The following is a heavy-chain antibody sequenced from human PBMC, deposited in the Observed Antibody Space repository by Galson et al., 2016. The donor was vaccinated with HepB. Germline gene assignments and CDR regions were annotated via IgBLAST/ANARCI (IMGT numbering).Heavy chain of an antibody. CDR3: ARDGTWNWVFDC. Sequence: SLRLSCAASGFSFSTYNMNWVRQAPGKGLEWVSYISRSSGTIHYADSVKGRFTISRDNAKNSLYLQMDSLRADDTAVYYCARDGTWNWVFDCWGQGTLVTVSS. CDR2: ISRSSGTI. D-gene: IGHD1-7*01. J-gene: IGHJ4*01. CDR1: GFSFSTYN. V-gene: IGHV3-48*01.